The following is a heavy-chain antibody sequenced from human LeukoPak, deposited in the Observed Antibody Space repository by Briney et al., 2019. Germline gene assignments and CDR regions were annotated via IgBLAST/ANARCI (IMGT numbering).Heavy chain of an antibody. D-gene: IGHD3-9*01. CDR2: IYYSGST. V-gene: IGHV4-39*01. CDR3: ARQHYDILTGYLVYYGMDV. J-gene: IGHJ6*02. Sequence: PSETLSLTCTVSGGSFSSSSYYWGWIRQPPGKGLEWIGSIYYSGSTYYNPSLKSRVTISVDTSKNQFSLKLSSVTAADTAVYYCARQHYDILTGYLVYYGMDVWGQGTTVTVSS. CDR1: GGSFSSSSYY.